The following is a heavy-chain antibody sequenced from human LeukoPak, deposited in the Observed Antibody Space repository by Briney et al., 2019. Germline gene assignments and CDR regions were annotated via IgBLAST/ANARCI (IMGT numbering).Heavy chain of an antibody. Sequence: PSETLSLTCTVSGGSINSYYWSWFRQPPGKGLECIASIYSSGSTNYNPSLKSRVTISVDTSKNQFSLKLSSVTAADTAVYYCARLRYAGSYVDYWGQGTLVTVSS. CDR1: GGSINSYY. CDR2: IYSSGST. CDR3: ARLRYAGSYVDY. V-gene: IGHV4-4*09. J-gene: IGHJ4*02. D-gene: IGHD1-26*01.